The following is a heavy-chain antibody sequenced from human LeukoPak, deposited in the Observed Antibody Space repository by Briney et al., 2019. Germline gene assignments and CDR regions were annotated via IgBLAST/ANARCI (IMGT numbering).Heavy chain of an antibody. Sequence: GESLKISCKCSGYDFTNYWIGWVRQMPGKGLEWMGIIYPADSETRYSPSFQGQVTITADKSGSTAYLQWSSLKASDTAMYYCASLALPDYFADYWGQGTLVTVSS. J-gene: IGHJ4*02. CDR1: GYDFTNYW. D-gene: IGHD2/OR15-2a*01. CDR3: ASLALPDYFADY. CDR2: IYPADSET. V-gene: IGHV5-51*01.